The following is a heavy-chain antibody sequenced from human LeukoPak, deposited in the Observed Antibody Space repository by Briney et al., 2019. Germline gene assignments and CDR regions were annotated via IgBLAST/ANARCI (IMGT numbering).Heavy chain of an antibody. Sequence: GGPLRLSCAGSGFTFSNYAMSWVRQVPGKGLEWVSVISGNGDTTYYADSVKGRFTISRDNSKNTLYLQMNSLRAEDTAIYSCAKDYRGSGYFFDVWGQGTMVAVSS. CDR2: ISGNGDTT. J-gene: IGHJ3*01. D-gene: IGHD3-3*01. V-gene: IGHV3-23*01. CDR1: GFTFSNYA. CDR3: AKDYRGSGYFFDV.